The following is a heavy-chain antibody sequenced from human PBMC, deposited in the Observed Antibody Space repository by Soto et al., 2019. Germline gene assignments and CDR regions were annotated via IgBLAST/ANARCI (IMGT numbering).Heavy chain of an antibody. CDR1: GFTFSSYG. J-gene: IGHJ4*02. V-gene: IGHV3-33*01. CDR3: ARDSYYYDSSGYYYPADY. D-gene: IGHD3-22*01. CDR2: IWYDGSNK. Sequence: GGSLRLSCAASGFTFSSYGMHWVRQAPGKGLEWVAVIWYDGSNKYYADSVKGRFTISRDNSKNTLYLQMNSLRAEDTAVYYCARDSYYYDSSGYYYPADYWGQGTPVTVSS.